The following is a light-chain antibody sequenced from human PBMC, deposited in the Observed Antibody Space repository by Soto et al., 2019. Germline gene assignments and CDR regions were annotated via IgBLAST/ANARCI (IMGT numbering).Light chain of an antibody. Sequence: QSVLTQPPSASGTPGQRVTISCSGSNTNIGSNTVNWYQQVPGTAPKLLIYSINQRPSGVPDRFSASKSGTSASLAITGLQSDDEADYYCSTWDDSLNDWLFGGGTKLTVL. J-gene: IGLJ3*02. CDR3: STWDDSLNDWL. V-gene: IGLV1-44*01. CDR1: NTNIGSNT. CDR2: SIN.